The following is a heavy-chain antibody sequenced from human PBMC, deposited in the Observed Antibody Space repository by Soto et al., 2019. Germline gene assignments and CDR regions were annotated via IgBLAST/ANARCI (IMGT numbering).Heavy chain of an antibody. Sequence: GSLRLSCAASGFTFSSYAMTWVRQAPGKGLEWVSGINTSGDSTYYADSVKGRFTISRDNSKNTLYLQMSSLRAEDTAVYYCAKLSCGSASCSFDPWGRGTLVTVSS. J-gene: IGHJ5*02. CDR3: AKLSCGSASCSFDP. D-gene: IGHD2-2*01. CDR2: INTSGDST. V-gene: IGHV3-23*01. CDR1: GFTFSSYA.